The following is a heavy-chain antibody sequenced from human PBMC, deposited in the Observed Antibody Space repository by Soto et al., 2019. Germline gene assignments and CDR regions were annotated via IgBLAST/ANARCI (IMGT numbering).Heavy chain of an antibody. J-gene: IGHJ4*02. CDR1: GFTVSSNY. D-gene: IGHD3-10*01. CDR3: ARDRGDYYGSGVFDY. CDR2: IYSGGST. Sequence: EVQLVESGGGLVQPGGSLRLSCAASGFTVSSNYMSWVRQAPGKGLEWVSVIYSGGSTYYADSVKGRFTISRDNSKNTLYLQMNSLRAEDTAVYCCARDRGDYYGSGVFDYWGQGTLVTVSS. V-gene: IGHV3-66*01.